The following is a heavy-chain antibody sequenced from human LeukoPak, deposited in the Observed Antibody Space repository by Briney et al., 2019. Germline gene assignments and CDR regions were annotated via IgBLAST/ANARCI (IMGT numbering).Heavy chain of an antibody. CDR1: GFTFSSYS. CDR2: IGSSSSYI. CDR3: ARALGQAAAGIMVY. Sequence: GGSLRLSCAASGFTFSSYSMNWVRQAPGKGLEWVSSIGSSSSYIYYADSVKGRFTISRDNAKNSLYLQMNSLRAEDTAVYYCARALGQAAAGIMVYWGQGTLVTVSS. V-gene: IGHV3-21*01. J-gene: IGHJ4*02. D-gene: IGHD6-13*01.